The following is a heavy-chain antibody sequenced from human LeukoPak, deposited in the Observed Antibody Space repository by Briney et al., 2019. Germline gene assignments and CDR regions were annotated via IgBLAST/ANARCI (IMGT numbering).Heavy chain of an antibody. D-gene: IGHD5-18*01. J-gene: IGHJ4*02. V-gene: IGHV3-48*04. CDR1: GFTFSSYG. CDR3: ARAKLTGYSYGTPFDY. Sequence: GGSLRLSCAASGFTFSSYGMHWVRQAPGKGLEWVSYISSSSSTIYYADSVKGRFTISRDNAKNSLYLQMNSLRAEDTAVYYCARAKLTGYSYGTPFDYWGQGTLVTVSS. CDR2: ISSSSSTI.